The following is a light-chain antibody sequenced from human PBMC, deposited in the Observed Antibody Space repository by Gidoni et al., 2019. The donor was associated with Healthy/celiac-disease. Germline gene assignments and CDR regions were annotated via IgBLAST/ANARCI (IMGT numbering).Light chain of an antibody. J-gene: IGKJ1*01. V-gene: IGKV3-20*01. CDR3: QQYGNSTTWT. CDR1: QSVSSSY. CDR2: GAS. Sequence: IVFTHSSGTLSLSPVERATLSCRASQSVSSSYLAWYQQKQGQEPRLLIYGASSRATGIPDRLSGSGAGTDFTTTISRLEPEEFAVYYYQQYGNSTTWTFGQGTKVEIK.